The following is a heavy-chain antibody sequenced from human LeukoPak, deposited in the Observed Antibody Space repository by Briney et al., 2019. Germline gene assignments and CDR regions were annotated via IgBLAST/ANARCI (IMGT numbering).Heavy chain of an antibody. CDR3: AKDRSGMAYHFDF. V-gene: IGHV3-23*01. Sequence: GGSLRLSCAASGFTFSSYDMSWVRQAPGKGLEWVSGISGGTYTTYYADSVKGRFTISRDNSKNTLFLQMDSLRAEDTAVYYCAKDRSGMAYHFDFWGQGSLVTVSS. CDR2: ISGGTYTT. CDR1: GFTFSSYD. D-gene: IGHD2-21*01. J-gene: IGHJ4*02.